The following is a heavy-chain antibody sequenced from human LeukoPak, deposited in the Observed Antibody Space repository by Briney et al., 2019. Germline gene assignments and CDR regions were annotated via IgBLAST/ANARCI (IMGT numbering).Heavy chain of an antibody. CDR1: GFTFSSYA. Sequence: GGSLRLSCAASGFTFSSYAMSWVRQAPGKGLEWVSAISGSGGSTYYADSAKGRFTISRDNSKNTLYLQMNSLRAEDTAVYYCARPILSGSAAADPFFDYWGQGTLVTVSS. J-gene: IGHJ4*02. CDR3: ARPILSGSAAADPFFDY. V-gene: IGHV3-23*01. D-gene: IGHD6-13*01. CDR2: ISGSGGST.